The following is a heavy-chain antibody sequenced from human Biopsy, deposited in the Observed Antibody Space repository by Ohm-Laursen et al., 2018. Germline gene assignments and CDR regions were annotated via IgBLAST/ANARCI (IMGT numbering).Heavy chain of an antibody. D-gene: IGHD4-17*01. V-gene: IGHV3-74*01. CDR1: GFTFNAYW. CDR3: TCRYGDSPL. J-gene: IGHJ3*01. Sequence: SLRLSCAASGFTFNAYWMYWVRQVPGKGLVWVSHIKSVGSWTNYADSVKGRFTISRDNAKNTLYLQMNSLRAEDTAIYYCTCRYGDSPLWGQGTMVTVSS. CDR2: IKSVGSWT.